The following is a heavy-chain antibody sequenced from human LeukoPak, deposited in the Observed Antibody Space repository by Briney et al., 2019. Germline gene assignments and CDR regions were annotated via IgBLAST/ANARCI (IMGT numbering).Heavy chain of an antibody. D-gene: IGHD6-13*01. V-gene: IGHV3-23*01. Sequence: GGSLRLSCTAPGFTFNNYAMTWVRQAPGKGLEGVSAISSSGGRTYYPDSVKGRFTISRDNSKNTLYLQMNNLRVEDTAVYYCATTTSPGFAAASDYWGQGTLVTVSS. J-gene: IGHJ4*02. CDR2: ISSSGGRT. CDR1: GFTFNNYA. CDR3: ATTTSPGFAAASDY.